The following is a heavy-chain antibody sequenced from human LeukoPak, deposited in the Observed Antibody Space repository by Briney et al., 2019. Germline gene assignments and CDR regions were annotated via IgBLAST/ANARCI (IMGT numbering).Heavy chain of an antibody. CDR1: GFIASSNY. CDR2: IYSGGTT. J-gene: IGHJ4*02. D-gene: IGHD3-3*01. CDR3: ATGGRSGVALEQ. Sequence: GGSLRLSCVVSGFIASSNYMSWVRQAPGKGLEGVSLIYSGGTTHYADSVMGRFTISRDNSKTTLFLQMNSLKAEDTAVYYCATGGRSGVALEQWGQGTLVTVSS. V-gene: IGHV3-53*01.